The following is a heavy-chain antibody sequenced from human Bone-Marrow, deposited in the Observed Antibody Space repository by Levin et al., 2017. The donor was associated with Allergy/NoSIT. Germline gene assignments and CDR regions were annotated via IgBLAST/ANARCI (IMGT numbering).Heavy chain of an antibody. CDR2: LIPIFGTP. CDR3: ARDLGYLGPINWFDS. Sequence: SVKVSCTASGDTFSSNSISWVRQAPGQGLEWMGGLIPIFGTPNYAQKFQDRLTITAYTLMITAFMEPSSLKLEDTDVYYGARDLGYLGPINWFDSWGQGTVVIVSS. D-gene: IGHD2-2*03. V-gene: IGHV1-69*06. J-gene: IGHJ5*01. CDR1: GDTFSSNS.